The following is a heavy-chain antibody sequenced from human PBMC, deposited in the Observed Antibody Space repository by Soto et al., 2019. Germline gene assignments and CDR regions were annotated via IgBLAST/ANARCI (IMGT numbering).Heavy chain of an antibody. CDR2: ISAYNGNT. J-gene: IGHJ6*02. CDR3: ARDPPKYYDFWSGYSPYYYGMDV. Sequence: DSVKVSCKASGYTFTSYGISWVRQAPGQGLEWMGWISAYNGNTNYAQKLQGRVTMTTDTSTSTAYMELRSLRSDDTAVYYCARDPPKYYDFWSGYSPYYYGMDVWGQGTTVTVYS. D-gene: IGHD3-3*01. CDR1: GYTFTSYG. V-gene: IGHV1-18*01.